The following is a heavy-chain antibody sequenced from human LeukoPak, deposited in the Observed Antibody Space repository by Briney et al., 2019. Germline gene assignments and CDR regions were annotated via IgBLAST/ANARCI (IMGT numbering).Heavy chain of an antibody. CDR1: GFTLSSYD. D-gene: IGHD6-13*01. CDR2: IGTAGDT. Sequence: PGGSLRLSCAASGFTLSSYDMHWVRQATGKGLEWVSAIGTAGDTYYPGSVKGRFTISRENAKNSLYLQMNSLRAGDTAAYYCATEVGIAAAGTLYYYMDVWGKGTTVTVSS. CDR3: ATEVGIAAAGTLYYYMDV. J-gene: IGHJ6*03. V-gene: IGHV3-13*01.